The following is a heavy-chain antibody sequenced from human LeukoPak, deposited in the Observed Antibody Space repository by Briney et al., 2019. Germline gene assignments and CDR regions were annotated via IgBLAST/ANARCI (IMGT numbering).Heavy chain of an antibody. Sequence: GGSLRLSCAASGFTFSSYWMSWVRQAPGKGLEWVANIKQDGSEKYYVDSVKGRFTISGDNAKNSLYLQMNSLRAEDTAVYYCARAHYDFWSGYYFDYWGQGTLVTVSS. V-gene: IGHV3-7*01. CDR3: ARAHYDFWSGYYFDY. CDR1: GFTFSSYW. CDR2: IKQDGSEK. J-gene: IGHJ4*02. D-gene: IGHD3-3*01.